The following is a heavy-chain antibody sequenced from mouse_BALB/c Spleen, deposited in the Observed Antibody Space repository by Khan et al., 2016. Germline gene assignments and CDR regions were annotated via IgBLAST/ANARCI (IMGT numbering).Heavy chain of an antibody. Sequence: VRLQQSGAELVRPGALVKLSCKASGFNIKDYYMHWVKQRPEQGLVWIGWIDPENGNTIYDPKFQGKASITADTSSNTAYLQLSSLTSEDTAVYYCALDGAWFAYWGQGTLVTVSA. V-gene: IGHV14-1*02. CDR2: IDPENGNT. CDR3: ALDGAWFAY. D-gene: IGHD2-3*01. J-gene: IGHJ3*01. CDR1: GFNIKDYY.